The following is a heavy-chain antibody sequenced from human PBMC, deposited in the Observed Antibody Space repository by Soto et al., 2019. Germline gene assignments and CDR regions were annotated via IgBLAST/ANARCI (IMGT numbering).Heavy chain of an antibody. CDR3: ASRGSGYSYGDFDY. V-gene: IGHV1-69*06. Sequence: SVKVSCKASGGTFSSYGISWVRQAPGQGLEWMGGIIPIFGTANYAQKFQGRVTITADKSTSTAYMELSSLRSEDTAVYYCASRGSGYSYGDFDYWGQGTLVTVSS. D-gene: IGHD5-18*01. CDR1: GGTFSSYG. CDR2: IIPIFGTA. J-gene: IGHJ4*02.